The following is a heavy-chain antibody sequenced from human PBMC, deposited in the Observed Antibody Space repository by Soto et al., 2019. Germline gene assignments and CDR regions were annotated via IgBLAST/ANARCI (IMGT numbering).Heavy chain of an antibody. CDR2: ISAYNGNT. CDR1: GYTFTSYG. V-gene: IGHV1-18*01. J-gene: IGHJ5*02. Sequence: ASVKVSCKASGYTFTSYGISWVRQAPGQGLEWMGWISAYNGNTNYAQKLQGRVTLTTDTSTSTPYMELRSLRSDDTAVYYCAREGRPYYDFWSGYLVPAPSFDPCGERTLVTVSS. CDR3: AREGRPYYDFWSGYLVPAPSFDP. D-gene: IGHD3-3*01.